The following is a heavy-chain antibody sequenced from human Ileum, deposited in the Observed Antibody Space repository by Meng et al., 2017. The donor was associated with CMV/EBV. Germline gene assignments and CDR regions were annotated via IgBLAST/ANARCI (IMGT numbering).Heavy chain of an antibody. Sequence: GGSLRLSCAASRFTFSSYWMSWVRQAPGKGLEWVANIKQDGSEKYYVDSVKGRFTISRDNAKNSLYLQMNSLRAEDTAVYYCARNYDFWSGRKIDYWGQGTLVTVSS. CDR1: RFTFSSYW. D-gene: IGHD3-3*01. J-gene: IGHJ4*02. CDR3: ARNYDFWSGRKIDY. V-gene: IGHV3-7*01. CDR2: IKQDGSEK.